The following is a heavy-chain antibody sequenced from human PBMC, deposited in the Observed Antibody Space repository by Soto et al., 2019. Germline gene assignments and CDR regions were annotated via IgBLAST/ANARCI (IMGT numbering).Heavy chain of an antibody. Sequence: GGSLRLSCAASGFTFSSYSMNWVRQAPGKGLEWVSYISSSSSTIYYADSVKGRFTISRDNAKNSLYLQMNSLRDEDTAVYYCATDIGGSYYYYYNGMDVWGQRTTVTVSS. D-gene: IGHD1-26*01. CDR2: ISSSSSTI. CDR1: GFTFSSYS. CDR3: ATDIGGSYYYYYNGMDV. J-gene: IGHJ6*02. V-gene: IGHV3-48*02.